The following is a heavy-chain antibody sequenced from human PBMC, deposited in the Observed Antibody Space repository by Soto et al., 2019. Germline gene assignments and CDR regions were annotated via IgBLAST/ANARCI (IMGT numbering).Heavy chain of an antibody. CDR1: GFTFSDYY. V-gene: IGHV3-11*01. CDR3: ARVHGQDHYDFWSGYLFAFDI. J-gene: IGHJ3*02. Sequence: NPGGSLRLSCAASGFTFSDYYMGWIRQAPGKGLEWVSYISSSGSTIYYADSVKGRFTISRDNAKNSLYLQMNSLRAEDTAVYYCARVHGQDHYDFWSGYLFAFDIWGQGTMVTVSS. D-gene: IGHD3-3*01. CDR2: ISSSGSTI.